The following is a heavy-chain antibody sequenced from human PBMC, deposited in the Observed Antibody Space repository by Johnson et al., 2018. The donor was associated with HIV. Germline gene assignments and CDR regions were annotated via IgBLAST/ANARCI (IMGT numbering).Heavy chain of an antibody. CDR2: IYSGGST. CDR3: ARGSLTDDSFAE. J-gene: IGHJ3*01. D-gene: IGHD2-8*01. V-gene: IGHV3-66*02. Sequence: WVSVIYSGGSTYYADSVRGRFTISRDNSNTLSLQMNSLTTEDTAMYYCARGSLTDDSFAEWGQGTMVSVSS.